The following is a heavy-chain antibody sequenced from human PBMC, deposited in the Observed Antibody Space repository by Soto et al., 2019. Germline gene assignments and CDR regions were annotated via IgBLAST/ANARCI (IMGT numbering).Heavy chain of an antibody. D-gene: IGHD3-22*01. CDR3: RYFDIRGFHS. CDR2: INNDGSRT. CDR1: GFTFSSYW. Sequence: EVQLVESGGGLVQPGGSLRLSCSASGFTFSSYWMHWVRQAPGKGLVWVSYINNDGSRTAYADSVNGRFTISRDNAKSTLYVQMNSRRAEDTAVYYCRYFDIRGFHSWGQGTLVTVSS. V-gene: IGHV3-74*01. J-gene: IGHJ4*02.